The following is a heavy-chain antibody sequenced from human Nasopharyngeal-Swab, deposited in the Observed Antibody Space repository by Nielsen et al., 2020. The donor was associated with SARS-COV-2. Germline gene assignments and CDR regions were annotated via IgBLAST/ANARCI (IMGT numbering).Heavy chain of an antibody. V-gene: IGHV3-53*01. CDR3: ARVPCSSTSCYVGGYGMDV. CDR1: GFTGSSNY. CDR2: IYSGGST. Sequence: GESLKISCAASGFTGSSNYMSWVRQAQGKGLEGVTVIYSGGSTYYADSVKGRFTISRDNSKNTLYLQMNSLRAEDTAVYYCARVPCSSTSCYVGGYGMDVWGQGTTVTVSS. D-gene: IGHD2-2*01. J-gene: IGHJ6*02.